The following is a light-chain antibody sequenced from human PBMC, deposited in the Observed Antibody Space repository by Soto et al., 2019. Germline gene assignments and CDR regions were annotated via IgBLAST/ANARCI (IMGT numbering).Light chain of an antibody. CDR2: DAS. CDR1: QSVSGH. CDR3: QQYGSSPWT. Sequence: EIVLTQSPATLSVSPGERATLSCRASQSVSGHLDWYQQKPGQAPRLLIYDASTRATGIPARFSGSGSGAEFTLTISSLQSEDFAVYYCQQYGSSPWTFGQGTKV. V-gene: IGKV3-15*01. J-gene: IGKJ1*01.